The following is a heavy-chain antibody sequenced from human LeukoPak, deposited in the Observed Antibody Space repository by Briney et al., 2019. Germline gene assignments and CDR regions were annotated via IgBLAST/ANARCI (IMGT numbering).Heavy chain of an antibody. CDR2: INPNSGGT. CDR1: GYTFTGYY. Sequence: ASVKVSCKASGYTFTGYYMHWVRQAPGQGLEWMGWINPNSGGTNYAQKFQGRVTMTTDTSTSTAYMELRSLTSDDTAVYYCARDREQWLAYWFDPWGQGTLVTVSS. D-gene: IGHD6-19*01. J-gene: IGHJ5*02. CDR3: ARDREQWLAYWFDP. V-gene: IGHV1-2*02.